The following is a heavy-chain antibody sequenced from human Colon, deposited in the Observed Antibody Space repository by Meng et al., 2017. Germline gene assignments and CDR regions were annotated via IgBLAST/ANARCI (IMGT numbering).Heavy chain of an antibody. J-gene: IGHJ5*02. CDR1: GVSMSSYY. CDR3: ARGRRYNWNDEGPYSFEH. V-gene: IGHV4-59*01. Sequence: SETLSLTCSVSGVSMSSYYWTWIRQPPGKVPEWIGYVYSSGKTSYNPSLKNRVTISVDTSKKQFSLNLKSVSAADTAVYYCARGRRYNWNDEGPYSFEHWGQGILVTGS. CDR2: VYSSGKT. D-gene: IGHD1-1*01.